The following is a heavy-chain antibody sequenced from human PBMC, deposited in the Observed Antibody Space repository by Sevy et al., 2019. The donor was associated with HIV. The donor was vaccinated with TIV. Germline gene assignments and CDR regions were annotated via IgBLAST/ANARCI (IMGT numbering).Heavy chain of an antibody. D-gene: IGHD5-12*01. CDR3: AKDQRWLQSYYYYGMDV. CDR2: TSYDGSHK. J-gene: IGHJ6*02. V-gene: IGHV3-30*04. Sequence: GGSLRLSCAASGFIFSNFAMHWVRQAPGKGLEWVAVTSYDGSHKYYADSVKGRFTVSRDNSKNTLYLQMNSLRAEDTAVYYCAKDQRWLQSYYYYGMDVWGQGTTVTVSS. CDR1: GFIFSNFA.